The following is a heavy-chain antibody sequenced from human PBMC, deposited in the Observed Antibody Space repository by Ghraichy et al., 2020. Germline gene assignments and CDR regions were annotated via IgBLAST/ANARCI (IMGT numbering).Heavy chain of an antibody. J-gene: IGHJ4*02. V-gene: IGHV4-39*01. CDR3: ARHDRKASIAAAGLFDY. CDR1: GGSISSSSYY. D-gene: IGHD6-13*01. CDR2: IYYSGST. Sequence: SETLSLTCTVSGGSISSSSYYWGWIRQPPGKGLEWIGSIYYSGSTYYNPSLKSRVTISVDTSKNQFSLKLSSVTAADTAVYYCARHDRKASIAAAGLFDYWGQGTLVTVSS.